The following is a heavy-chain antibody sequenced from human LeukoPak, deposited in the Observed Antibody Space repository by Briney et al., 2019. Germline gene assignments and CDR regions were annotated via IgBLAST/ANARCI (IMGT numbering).Heavy chain of an antibody. J-gene: IGHJ4*02. CDR3: ARVGSSGYYLGY. Sequence: SETLSLTCAVYGGSFSGYYWSWIRQPPGKGLEWIGEINHSGSTNYNPSLKSRVTISVDTSKNQFSLKLSSVTAADTAVYYCARVGSSGYYLGYWGQGTLVTVSS. CDR2: INHSGST. V-gene: IGHV4-34*01. CDR1: GGSFSGYY. D-gene: IGHD3-22*01.